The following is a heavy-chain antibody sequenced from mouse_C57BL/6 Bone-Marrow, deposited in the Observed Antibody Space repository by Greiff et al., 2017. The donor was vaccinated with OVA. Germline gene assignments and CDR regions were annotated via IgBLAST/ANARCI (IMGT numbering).Heavy chain of an antibody. V-gene: IGHV1-55*01. CDR3: ARSNGSSLYWYFDV. Sequence: QVQLQQPGAELVKPGASVKMSCKASGYTFTSYWITWVKQRPGQGLEWIGDIYPGSGSTNYNEKFKGKATLTADKSSSTAYMELRSLTSEDSAVYFCARSNGSSLYWYFDVWGTGTTVTVSS. CDR1: GYTFTSYW. D-gene: IGHD1-1*01. J-gene: IGHJ1*03. CDR2: IYPGSGST.